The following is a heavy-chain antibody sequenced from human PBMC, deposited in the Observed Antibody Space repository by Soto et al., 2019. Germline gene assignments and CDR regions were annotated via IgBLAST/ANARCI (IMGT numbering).Heavy chain of an antibody. D-gene: IGHD3-3*01. CDR3: ATSITIFGVAPQY. Sequence: ASVKVSCKVSGYTLTELSMHWVRQAPGKGLEWMGGFDPEGGETIYAQKFQGRVTMTEDTSTDTAYMELSSLRSEDAAVYYCATSITIFGVAPQYWGQGTLVTVSS. CDR2: FDPEGGET. J-gene: IGHJ4*02. V-gene: IGHV1-24*01. CDR1: GYTLTELS.